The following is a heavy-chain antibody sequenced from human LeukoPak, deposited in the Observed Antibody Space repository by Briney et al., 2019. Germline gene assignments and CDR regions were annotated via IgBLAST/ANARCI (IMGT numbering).Heavy chain of an antibody. Sequence: GESLQISCKGSGYSFTSYWIGWVRQMPGKGLEWMGIIYPGDSDTRYSPSFQGQVTISADKSISTAYLQWSSLKASDTAMYYCARGRLDYGDYVAAFDIWGQGTMVTVSS. D-gene: IGHD4-17*01. J-gene: IGHJ3*02. V-gene: IGHV5-51*01. CDR2: IYPGDSDT. CDR1: GYSFTSYW. CDR3: ARGRLDYGDYVAAFDI.